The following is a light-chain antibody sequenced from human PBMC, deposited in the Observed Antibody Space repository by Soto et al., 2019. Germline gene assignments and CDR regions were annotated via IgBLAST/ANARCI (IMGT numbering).Light chain of an antibody. CDR1: QSVSSY. J-gene: IGKJ5*01. V-gene: IGKV3-20*01. CDR2: GAS. CDR3: QQYGGSQIT. Sequence: EIVLTQSPGTLSLSPGERATLSCRASQSVSSYLAWYQQKPGQAPRLLIYGASSRATGIPDRFSGSGSGTDFTLTITRLEPEDFAVYYCQQYGGSQITFGQGTRLEIK.